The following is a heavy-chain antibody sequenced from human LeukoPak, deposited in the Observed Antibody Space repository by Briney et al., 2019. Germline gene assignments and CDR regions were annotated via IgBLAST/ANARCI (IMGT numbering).Heavy chain of an antibody. CDR1: GGSISGSY. CDR2: IYYSGST. Sequence: PSETLSLTCTVSGGSISGSYWNWIRQPPGKGLEWIGYIYYSGSTNYNPSLKSRVTISVDTSKNQFSLKLSSVTAADTAVYYCARAVVDYYYYMDVWGKGTTVTISS. J-gene: IGHJ6*03. D-gene: IGHD2-2*01. V-gene: IGHV4-59*08. CDR3: ARAVVDYYYYMDV.